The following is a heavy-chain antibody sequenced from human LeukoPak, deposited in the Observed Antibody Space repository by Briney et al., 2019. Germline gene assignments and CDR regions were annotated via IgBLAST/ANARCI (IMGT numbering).Heavy chain of an antibody. J-gene: IGHJ3*02. CDR1: GFTLSGYY. CDR3: ARKVIVLMVYAHDAFDI. Sequence: GGSLRLSCAASGFTLSGYYMTWVRQAPGKGLEWVSHISGSGYTTRYADSVKGRFIISRDNAKNSLYLQMNSLRAEDTAVYYCARKVIVLMVYAHDAFDIWGQGTMVTVSS. D-gene: IGHD2-8*01. V-gene: IGHV3-11*01. CDR2: ISGSGYTT.